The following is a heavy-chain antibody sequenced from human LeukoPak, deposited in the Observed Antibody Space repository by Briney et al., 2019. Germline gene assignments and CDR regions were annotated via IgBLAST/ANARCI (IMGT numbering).Heavy chain of an antibody. CDR3: ARGGATWVGLDWFDP. CDR2: ISSSGSTI. J-gene: IGHJ5*02. Sequence: GGSLRLSCAASGFTFSSYEMNWVRQAPGKGLEWVSYISSSGSTIYYADSVKGRFTISRDNAKNSLYLQMNSLRAEDTAVYYCARGGATWVGLDWFDPWGQGTLVTVSS. CDR1: GFTFSSYE. D-gene: IGHD5-12*01. V-gene: IGHV3-48*03.